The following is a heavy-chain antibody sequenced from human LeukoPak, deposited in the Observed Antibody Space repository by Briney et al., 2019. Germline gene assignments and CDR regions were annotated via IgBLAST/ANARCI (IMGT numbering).Heavy chain of an antibody. CDR2: ISYDGSNK. J-gene: IGHJ3*02. CDR3: ARERQDTILHSGAFDI. Sequence: GGSLRLSCAASGFTFSSYGMHWVRQAPGKGLEWVAVISYDGSNKYYADSVKGRFTISRDNSKNTLYLQMNSLRAEDTAVYFCARERQDTILHSGAFDIWGQGTMVTVSS. D-gene: IGHD2-21*01. V-gene: IGHV3-30*03. CDR1: GFTFSSYG.